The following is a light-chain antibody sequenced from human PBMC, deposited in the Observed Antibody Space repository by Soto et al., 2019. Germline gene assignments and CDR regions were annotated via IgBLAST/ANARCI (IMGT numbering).Light chain of an antibody. V-gene: IGLV1-44*01. Sequence: QSVLTQPPSASGTPGQGVTISCSGSNSNIGSHAVNWYQQLPGMAPRLLIYNTNRRHPGVPDRFSASKSGMSASLAISGLQVEYEADYFCASWDDSLDGPWLFGGGTKLTVL. CDR2: NTN. CDR3: ASWDDSLDGPWL. J-gene: IGLJ3*02. CDR1: NSNIGSHA.